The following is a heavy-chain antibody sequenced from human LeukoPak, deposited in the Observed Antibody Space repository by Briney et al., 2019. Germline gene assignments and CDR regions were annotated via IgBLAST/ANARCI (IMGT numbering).Heavy chain of an antibody. CDR3: AKDPYYYDSSGPSYNWFDP. Sequence: GGSLRLSCAASGFTFSSYAMSWVRQAPGKGLEWVSAISGSGGSTYYADSVKGRFTISRDNSKNTLYLQMNSLRAEDTAVYYCAKDPYYYDSSGPSYNWFDPWGQGTLVTVSS. V-gene: IGHV3-23*01. D-gene: IGHD3-22*01. CDR1: GFTFSSYA. J-gene: IGHJ5*02. CDR2: ISGSGGST.